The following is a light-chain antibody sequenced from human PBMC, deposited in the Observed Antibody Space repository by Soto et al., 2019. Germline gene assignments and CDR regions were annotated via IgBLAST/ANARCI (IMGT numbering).Light chain of an antibody. CDR2: AAS. CDR1: QGTSSY. V-gene: IGKV1-9*01. CDR3: QQLNSYLT. Sequence: DIQLTQSPSFLSASVGDRVTITCRASQGTSSYLAWYQQKPGKAPKLLIYAASTLQSGVPSRFSGSGSGTEFTLTISSLQPEDFATYYCQQLNSYLTFGPGTKVDIK. J-gene: IGKJ3*01.